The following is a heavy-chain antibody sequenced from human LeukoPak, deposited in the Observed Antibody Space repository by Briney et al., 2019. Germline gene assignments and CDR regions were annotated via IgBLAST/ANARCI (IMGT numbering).Heavy chain of an antibody. J-gene: IGHJ6*02. CDR2: IYSGGST. CDR3: ASTGGTASQGGWADPYYYYGMDV. CDR1: GFTVSSNY. V-gene: IGHV3-66*01. D-gene: IGHD6-19*01. Sequence: PGGSLRLSCAASGFTVSSNYMSWVRQAPGKGLEWVSVIYSGGSTYYADSVKGRFTISRDNSKNTLYLQMNSLRAEDTAVYYCASTGGTASQGGWADPYYYYGMDVWGQGTTVTVSS.